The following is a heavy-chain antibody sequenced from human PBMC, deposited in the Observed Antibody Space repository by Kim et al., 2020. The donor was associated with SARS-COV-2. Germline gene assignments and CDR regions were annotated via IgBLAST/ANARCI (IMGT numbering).Heavy chain of an antibody. V-gene: IGHV3-53*01. D-gene: IGHD5-18*01. J-gene: IGHJ4*02. Sequence: LSLTCAASGFTVSSNYMSWVRQAPGKGLEWVSVIYTGGDTYYADSVKGRFTISRDKSKNTVYLQMNSLRVEDTAVYYCARGDTAIDYWGQGTLVTVSS. CDR2: IYTGGDT. CDR3: ARGDTAIDY. CDR1: GFTVSSNY.